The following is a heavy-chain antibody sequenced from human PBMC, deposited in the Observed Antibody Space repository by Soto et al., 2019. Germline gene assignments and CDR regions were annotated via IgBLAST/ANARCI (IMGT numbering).Heavy chain of an antibody. D-gene: IGHD5-18*01. J-gene: IGHJ6*02. CDR1: RLTVSGKKY. Sequence: PGGSLRLSCVASRLTVSGKKYMAWVRQAPGKGPEWLSGVYDLDGTYYADSVRGRFTTSRDNSKNTLFLEMNSLRAEDTAIYFCAKETGYSHGFLPNALDVWGPGTTVTVCS. CDR3: AKETGYSHGFLPNALDV. CDR2: VYDLDGT. V-gene: IGHV3-53*01.